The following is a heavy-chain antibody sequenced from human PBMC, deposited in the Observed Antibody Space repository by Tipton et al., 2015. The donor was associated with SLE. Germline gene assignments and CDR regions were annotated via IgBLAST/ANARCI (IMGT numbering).Heavy chain of an antibody. J-gene: IGHJ6*03. D-gene: IGHD1-26*01. V-gene: IGHV4-61*02. CDR2: VYITGSP. CDR3: AREGLGTSYYYYMDV. Sequence: TLSLTCTVSGVSISSGSYYWNWIRQPAGKGLEWIGRVYITGSPFYNPSLESRVAISMDTSKNQFSLKLTAVTAADTAVYYCAREGLGTSYYYYMDVWGKGTTVTVSS. CDR1: GVSISSGSYY.